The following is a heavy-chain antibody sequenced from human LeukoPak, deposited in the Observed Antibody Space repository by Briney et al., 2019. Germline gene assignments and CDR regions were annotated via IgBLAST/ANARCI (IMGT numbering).Heavy chain of an antibody. V-gene: IGHV3-53*01. CDR3: ARPYYYGSGSYPFDY. CDR2: IYSGGGT. Sequence: GGSLRLSCAASGFIVSSNYMTWVRQAPGKGLEWVSVIYSGGGTYYADSVKGRFTISRDNSKNTLYLQMNSLRAEDTAVYYCARPYYYGSGSYPFDYWGQGTLVTVSS. J-gene: IGHJ4*02. D-gene: IGHD3-10*01. CDR1: GFIVSSNY.